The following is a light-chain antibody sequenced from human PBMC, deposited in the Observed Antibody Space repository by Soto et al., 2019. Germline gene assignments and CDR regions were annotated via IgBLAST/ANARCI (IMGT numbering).Light chain of an antibody. V-gene: IGLV2-23*01. CDR2: EGT. CDR3: CSYAGRTTGV. Sequence: QSALTQPASVSGSPGQSITISCTGTSSDVGNSNFVSWYQHHPGKAPKLMIYEGTKLSSGVSNRFSGSKSGNTASLTISGLQAEDEADYYCCSYAGRTTGVFGGGTKLTVL. J-gene: IGLJ3*02. CDR1: SSDVGNSNF.